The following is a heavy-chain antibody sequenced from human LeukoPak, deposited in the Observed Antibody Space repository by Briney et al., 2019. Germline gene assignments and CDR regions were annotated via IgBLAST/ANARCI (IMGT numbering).Heavy chain of an antibody. CDR2: IKAGNGNT. J-gene: IGHJ1*01. D-gene: IGHD6-19*01. V-gene: IGHV1-3*01. Sequence: ASVKVSCKASGYTFINYVIHWVRQAPGQRLEWMGWIKAGNGNTKCSQKFQGRVTITRDTSASTVYMELSSLRSEDTAVYYCARDGGIAVAGTYFHHWSQGTLVTVSS. CDR1: GYTFINYV. CDR3: ARDGGIAVAGTYFHH.